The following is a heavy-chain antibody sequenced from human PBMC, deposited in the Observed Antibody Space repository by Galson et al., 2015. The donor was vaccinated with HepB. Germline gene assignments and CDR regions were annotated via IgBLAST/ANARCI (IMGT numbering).Heavy chain of an antibody. J-gene: IGHJ4*02. Sequence: LSLTCTVSGDSMSSFYWNWIRQPPGTGLEWIGSMFYSGSINYNPSLKSRVTISMDTSKNQFSLKLNSVTAADTAIYFCARSAYFVNHFDYWGQGTLVTVSS. D-gene: IGHD2/OR15-2a*01. CDR2: MFYSGSI. CDR1: GDSMSSFY. CDR3: ARSAYFVNHFDY. V-gene: IGHV4-59*08.